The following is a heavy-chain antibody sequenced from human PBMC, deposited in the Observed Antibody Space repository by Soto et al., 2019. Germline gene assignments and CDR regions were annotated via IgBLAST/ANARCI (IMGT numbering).Heavy chain of an antibody. CDR1: GITFSRYG. J-gene: IGHJ4*02. V-gene: IGHV3-23*01. CDR3: ANLGIITSAGPFDY. CDR2: ISGDGAGT. D-gene: IGHD6-13*01. Sequence: GGSLRLSCAAAGITFSRYGMSWVRPAPGKGLEWVSAISGDGAGTKYADSVKGRFTISRDNSKNTLYLQMNSLGAGDTAVYYCANLGIITSAGPFDYWGQGTLVTVSS.